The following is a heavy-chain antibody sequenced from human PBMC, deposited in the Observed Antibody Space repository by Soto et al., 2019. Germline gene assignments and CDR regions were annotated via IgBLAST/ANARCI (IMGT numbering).Heavy chain of an antibody. Sequence: ASVKVSCKASGYIFMNYGMSWVRQAPGQGLEWMGWISGYSGDTNYAQKFQDRVAMTTDTATSTAYMDLWNLGGDDTAVYYCARGGSGWYLDYWGQGTLVTVSS. CDR1: GYIFMNYG. CDR3: ARGGSGWYLDY. V-gene: IGHV1-18*01. J-gene: IGHJ4*02. D-gene: IGHD6-19*01. CDR2: ISGYSGDT.